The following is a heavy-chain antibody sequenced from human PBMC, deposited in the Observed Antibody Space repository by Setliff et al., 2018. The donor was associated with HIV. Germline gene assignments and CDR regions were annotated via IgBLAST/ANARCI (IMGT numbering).Heavy chain of an antibody. V-gene: IGHV3-23*01. CDR1: GFTFTSHG. CDR3: AKDFLELSRVNFWGLDAFDI. CDR2: ISGSGSGT. J-gene: IGHJ3*02. Sequence: GSLRLSCAASGFTFTSHGMTWVRQAPGKGLEWVSAISGSGSGTYYAGSVKGRFTISRDNSKNTLYLQMNSLRAEDTAVYYCAKDFLELSRVNFWGLDAFDIWGQGTMVTVSS. D-gene: IGHD3-3*01.